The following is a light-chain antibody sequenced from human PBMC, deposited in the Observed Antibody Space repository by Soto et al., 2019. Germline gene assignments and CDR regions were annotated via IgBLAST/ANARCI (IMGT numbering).Light chain of an antibody. CDR3: AAWDYSLYGPV. J-gene: IGLJ3*02. CDR2: SND. CDR1: SSNIGSNA. V-gene: IGLV1-44*01. Sequence: QSVLTQPPSASGTPGQRVTISCSGSSSNIGSNAVNWYQHLPGTAPKLLIYSNDQRPSGVPDRVSGSKSGTSASLAISGLRPEDEAEYYCAAWDYSLYGPVFGGGTKLTVL.